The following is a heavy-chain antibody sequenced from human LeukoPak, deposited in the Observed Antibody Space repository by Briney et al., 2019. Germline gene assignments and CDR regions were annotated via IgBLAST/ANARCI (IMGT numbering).Heavy chain of an antibody. CDR2: VSGTGHYK. V-gene: IGHV3-23*01. Sequence: GGSLTLSCAVSGFTFINYALSWVRQVPGKGPEWVSCVSGTGHYKHYADSVKGRFTISRDNSKNTLYLQMNSLRAEDTAIYYCMKDAVYGDHDYYFYYMDVWGKGTTVTVPS. D-gene: IGHD4-17*01. J-gene: IGHJ6*03. CDR3: MKDAVYGDHDYYFYYMDV. CDR1: GFTFINYA.